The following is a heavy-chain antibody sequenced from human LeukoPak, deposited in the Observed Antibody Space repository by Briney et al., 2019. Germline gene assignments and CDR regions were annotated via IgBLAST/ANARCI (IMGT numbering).Heavy chain of an antibody. J-gene: IGHJ4*02. CDR2: ISGSGGTT. D-gene: IGHD3-10*01. Sequence: PGGSLRLSCAASGFTFSSYAMSWVRQAPGKGLEWVSAISGSGGTTYYADSVKGRFTISRDNSKNTLYLQMNSLRAEDTAVYYCARDPYYGSGSPFDYWGQGTLVTVSS. V-gene: IGHV3-23*01. CDR3: ARDPYYGSGSPFDY. CDR1: GFTFSSYA.